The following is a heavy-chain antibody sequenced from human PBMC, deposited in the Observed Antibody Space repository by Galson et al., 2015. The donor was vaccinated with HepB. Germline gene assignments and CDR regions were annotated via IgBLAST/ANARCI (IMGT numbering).Heavy chain of an antibody. Sequence: SLRLSCAASGFAFSSYSMNWVRQAPGKGLEWVSSISSSSSYIYYADSVKGRFTISRDNAKNSLYLQMNSLRAEDTAVYYCARGSGSGSSKYYYYMDVWGKGTTVTVSS. CDR3: ARGSGSGSSKYYYYMDV. J-gene: IGHJ6*03. CDR2: ISSSSSYI. CDR1: GFAFSSYS. V-gene: IGHV3-21*06. D-gene: IGHD1-26*01.